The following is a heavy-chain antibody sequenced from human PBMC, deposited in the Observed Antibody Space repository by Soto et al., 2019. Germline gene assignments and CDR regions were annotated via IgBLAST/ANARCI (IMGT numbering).Heavy chain of an antibody. CDR2: VSDGGSDA. CDR1: GFTFSTYA. J-gene: IGHJ4*02. D-gene: IGHD3-10*01. V-gene: IGHV3-23*01. CDR3: AKHFVNGEVDY. Sequence: EVQLLESGGGSVQPGGSLRLSCAASGFTFSTYAMSWVRQPPGKGLEWVSIVSDGGSDAFYADSVKGRFAISRDNSKNTLYLQMNSLTAEDTAVYYCAKHFVNGEVDYWGQGTPVTVSS.